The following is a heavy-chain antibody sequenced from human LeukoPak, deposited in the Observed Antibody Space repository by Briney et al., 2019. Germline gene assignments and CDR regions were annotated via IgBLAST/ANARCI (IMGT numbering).Heavy chain of an antibody. Sequence: PGRSLRLSCAASGFTFSSYAMHWVRQAPGKGLEWVAVISNDGSNKYYTDSVKGRFTISRDNSKDTLYMQMNSLRAEDTAVYYCARDMYDSSGYLFDYWGQGTLVTVSS. J-gene: IGHJ4*02. D-gene: IGHD3-22*01. V-gene: IGHV3-30-3*01. CDR3: ARDMYDSSGYLFDY. CDR1: GFTFSSYA. CDR2: ISNDGSNK.